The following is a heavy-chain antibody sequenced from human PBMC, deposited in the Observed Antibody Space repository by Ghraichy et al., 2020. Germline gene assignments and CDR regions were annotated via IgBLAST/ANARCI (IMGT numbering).Heavy chain of an antibody. Sequence: SETLSLTCSVSGAPITGYYWTWIRQPPGKGLEWIWYIYNNENTNYNPSLKSRITMSVDTSKKQFSLKLRSVTAADTAVYFCARRRYSYYHYFDYWGQGALVTVSS. D-gene: IGHD5-18*01. CDR1: GAPITGYY. J-gene: IGHJ4*02. CDR3: ARRRYSYYHYFDY. CDR2: IYNNENT. V-gene: IGHV4-59*12.